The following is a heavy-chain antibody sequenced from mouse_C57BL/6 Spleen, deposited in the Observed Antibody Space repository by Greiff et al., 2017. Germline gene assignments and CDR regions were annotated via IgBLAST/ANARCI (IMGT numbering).Heavy chain of an antibody. V-gene: IGHV1-76*01. J-gene: IGHJ2*01. Sequence: QVQLKESGAELVRPGASVKLSCKASGYTFTDYYINWVKQRPGQGLEWIARIYPGSGNTYYNEKFKGKATLTAEKSSSTAYMQLSSLTSEDSAVYFCARSGYLYYFDYWGQGTTLTVSS. CDR2: IYPGSGNT. CDR3: ARSGYLYYFDY. D-gene: IGHD3-1*01. CDR1: GYTFTDYY.